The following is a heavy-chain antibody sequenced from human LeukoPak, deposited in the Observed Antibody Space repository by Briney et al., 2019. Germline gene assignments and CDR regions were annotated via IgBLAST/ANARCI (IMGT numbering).Heavy chain of an antibody. V-gene: IGHV3-23*01. CDR2: ISGNGVST. D-gene: IGHD3-22*01. CDR3: AKAPLSYDSSGPFDY. J-gene: IGHJ4*02. CDR1: GFTFSSYA. Sequence: PGGSLRLSCATSGFTFSSYAMSWVRQAPGKGLEWVSAISGNGVSTYYADSVKGRFTISRDNSKNTLYLQMNSQRAEDTAVYYCAKAPLSYDSSGPFDYWGQGTLVTVSS.